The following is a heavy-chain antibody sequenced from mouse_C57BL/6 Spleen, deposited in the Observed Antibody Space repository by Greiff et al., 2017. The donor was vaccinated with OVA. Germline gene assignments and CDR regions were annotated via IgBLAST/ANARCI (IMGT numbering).Heavy chain of an antibody. CDR1: GFTFSDYG. CDR3: ARITTSLHFDY. Sequence: EVHLVESGGGLVKPGGSLKLSCAASGFTFSDYGLHWVRPAPEKGLEWVAYISSGSSTIYYADTVKGRFTISRDNAKNTLFLQMTSLRSEDTAMYYCARITTSLHFDYWGQGTTRTVSS. V-gene: IGHV5-17*01. D-gene: IGHD2-4*01. CDR2: ISSGSSTI. J-gene: IGHJ2*01.